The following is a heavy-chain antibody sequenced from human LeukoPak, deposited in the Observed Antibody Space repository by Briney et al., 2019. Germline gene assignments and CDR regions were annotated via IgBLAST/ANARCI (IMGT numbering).Heavy chain of an antibody. CDR2: INSDGSST. Sequence: GGSLRLSCAASGFTFSSYGMHWVRQAPGKGLEWVSRINSDGSSTTYADSVKGRFTISRDNAKNTLYLQMNSLRAEDTAVYYCARDLRLSQVYYGMDVGSQGTTVTVS. V-gene: IGHV3-74*01. J-gene: IGHJ6*02. CDR1: GFTFSSYG. D-gene: IGHD5/OR15-5a*01. CDR3: ARDLRLSQVYYGMDV.